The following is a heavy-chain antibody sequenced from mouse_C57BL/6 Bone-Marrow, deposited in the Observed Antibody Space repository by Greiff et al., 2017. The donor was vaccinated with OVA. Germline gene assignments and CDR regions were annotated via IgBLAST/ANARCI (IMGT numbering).Heavy chain of an antibody. Sequence: VQLQQPGAELVKPGASVKMSCKASGYTFTSYWITWVKQRPGQGLEWIGDIYPGSGSTNYNEKFKSKATLTVDTSSSTAYMQLSSLTSEDSAVYYSARLPYGNSAWCAYWGQGTLVTVSA. CDR3: ARLPYGNSAWCAY. J-gene: IGHJ3*01. D-gene: IGHD2-1*01. CDR2: IYPGSGST. V-gene: IGHV1-55*01. CDR1: GYTFTSYW.